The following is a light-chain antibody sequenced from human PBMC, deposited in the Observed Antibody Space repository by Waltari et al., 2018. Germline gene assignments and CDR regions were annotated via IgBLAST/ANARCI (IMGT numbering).Light chain of an antibody. CDR3: CSYAGSSTFGV. CDR1: SSDVGSYNL. Sequence: QSALTQPASVSGSPGQSITTPCTGTSSDVGSYNLVSWYQQHPAKAPKLMSYEGNKRPSGVSNRFSGSKSGNTASLTISGLQTEDEADYYCCSYAGSSTFGVFGGGTKLTVL. CDR2: EGN. V-gene: IGLV2-23*03. J-gene: IGLJ3*02.